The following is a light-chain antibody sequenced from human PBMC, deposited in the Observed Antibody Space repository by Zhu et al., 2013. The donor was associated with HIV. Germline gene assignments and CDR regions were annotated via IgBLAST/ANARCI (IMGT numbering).Light chain of an antibody. V-gene: IGKV3-11*01. CDR2: DAS. CDR3: QQYNNWPPWT. CDR1: QSVSTY. Sequence: EIVLTQSPATLSLSPGERATLSCRASQSVSTYLAWYQQRPGQPPRLLIYDASNRATGIPARFSGSGSGTDFTLTISSLEPEDFAFYFCQQYNNWPPWTFGQGPRWKS. J-gene: IGKJ1*01.